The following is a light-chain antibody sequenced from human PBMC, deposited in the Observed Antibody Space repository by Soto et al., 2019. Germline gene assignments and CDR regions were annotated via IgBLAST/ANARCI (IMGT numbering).Light chain of an antibody. CDR3: SSCTSSSALYV. CDR2: DVS. V-gene: IGLV2-14*01. Sequence: QSALTQPASVSGSPGQSITISCTGTSNDVGGYNCVSWYQQSPGKAPKLMIYDVSDRPPGVSNRFSGSKSDNTASLTISGLQAEDEADYYCSSCTSSSALYVFGRGTKLTVL. J-gene: IGLJ1*01. CDR1: SNDVGGYNC.